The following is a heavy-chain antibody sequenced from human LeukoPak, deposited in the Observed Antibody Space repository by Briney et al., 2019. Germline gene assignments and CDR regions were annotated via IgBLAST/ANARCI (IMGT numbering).Heavy chain of an antibody. CDR2: ISGSGGST. D-gene: IGHD3-10*01. V-gene: IGHV3-23*01. CDR3: AKDGYTYSSGSGTLYYFDY. CDR1: GFTFSRYA. J-gene: IGHJ4*02. Sequence: GGSLRLSCAASGFTFSRYAMSWVRQAPGKGLEGVSGISGSGGSTYYADSVKGRFTISRDNSKNTLYLQMNSLRAEDTAVYYCAKDGYTYSSGSGTLYYFDYWGQGTLVTVSS.